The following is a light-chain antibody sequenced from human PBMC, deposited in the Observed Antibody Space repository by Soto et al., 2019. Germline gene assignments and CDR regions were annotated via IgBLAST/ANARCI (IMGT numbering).Light chain of an antibody. J-gene: IGKJ3*01. CDR3: QQYDGAPLT. CDR1: QSVSSN. V-gene: IGKV3-15*01. CDR2: GTS. Sequence: EIVMTQYPATLSVSPGERATLSCRASQSVSSNLAWYQQKPGQSPRLLIYGTSTRATGIPDRFNGSGSGTDFALTINRLEPEDFAVYFCQQYDGAPLTFGPGTKVDIK.